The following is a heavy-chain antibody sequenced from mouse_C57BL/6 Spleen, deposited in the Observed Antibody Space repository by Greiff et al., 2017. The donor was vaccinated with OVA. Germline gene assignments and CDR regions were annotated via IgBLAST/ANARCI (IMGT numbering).Heavy chain of an antibody. D-gene: IGHD1-1*01. CDR3: VNYEPWFAY. V-gene: IGHV10-3*01. J-gene: IGHJ3*01. CDR2: IRRKSSNYTT. Sequence: EVQLMESGGGLVQPKGSLKLSCAASGFTFNTYAMHWVRQAPGQGLEWVARIRRKSSNYTTYYADSVKDRFTISREDSQSMLYLQMNNLKTEDTAMYYGVNYEPWFAYWGQGTLVTVSA. CDR1: GFTFNTYA.